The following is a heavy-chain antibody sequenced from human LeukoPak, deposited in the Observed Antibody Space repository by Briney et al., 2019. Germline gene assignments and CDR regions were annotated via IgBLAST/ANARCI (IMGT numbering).Heavy chain of an antibody. Sequence: PSETLSLTCTVSGGSISSYYWSWIRQPPGKGLEWIGYIYYNGATNYNPSLKTRVTISLDTPKNQFSLKLSSVTAADTAVYYCARHYVFVRGGSSFDYWGQGTLVTVSS. D-gene: IGHD3-16*01. CDR1: GGSISSYY. J-gene: IGHJ4*02. CDR2: IYYNGAT. CDR3: ARHYVFVRGGSSFDY. V-gene: IGHV4-59*08.